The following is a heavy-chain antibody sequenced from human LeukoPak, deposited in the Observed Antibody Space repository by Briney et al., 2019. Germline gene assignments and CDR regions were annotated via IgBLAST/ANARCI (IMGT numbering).Heavy chain of an antibody. CDR2: IYSSGSN. D-gene: IGHD5-12*01. Sequence: SEALSLTCTVSGGSISGYFWSWIRQPAGKGLEWIGRIYSSGSNNYNPSLKSRVTMSLDTSKNHLSLNLSSVTAADTAVYYCAREPTSGREPTSGRPLDYWGQGTLVTVSS. CDR1: GGSISGYF. CDR3: AREPTSGREPTSGRPLDY. J-gene: IGHJ4*02. V-gene: IGHV4-4*07.